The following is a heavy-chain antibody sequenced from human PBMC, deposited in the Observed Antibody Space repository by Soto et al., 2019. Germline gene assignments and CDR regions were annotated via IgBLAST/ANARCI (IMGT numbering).Heavy chain of an antibody. Sequence: ASVKVSCKASGYTFTSYYMHGVRQAPGQGLEWMGIINPSGGSTSYAQKFQGRVTMTRDTSTSTVYMELSSLRSEDTAVYYCARDRDRTIFGVVIIPLFDPWGQGTLVTVSS. V-gene: IGHV1-46*01. D-gene: IGHD3-3*01. CDR3: ARDRDRTIFGVVIIPLFDP. J-gene: IGHJ5*02. CDR2: INPSGGST. CDR1: GYTFTSYY.